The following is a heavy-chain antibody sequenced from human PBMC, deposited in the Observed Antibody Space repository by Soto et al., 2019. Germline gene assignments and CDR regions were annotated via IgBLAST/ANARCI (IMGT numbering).Heavy chain of an antibody. CDR1: GFSLSTSGVG. V-gene: IGHV2-5*01. J-gene: IGHJ3*02. Sequence: QITLKESGPTLVKPTQTLTLTCTFSGFSLSTSGVGVGWIRQPPGKALEWHALIYWNDDKRYSPTLKSRLTIAKDTSKNQVVLTMTNMDPVDTATYYCAHRPVVTQPGSPFDIWGQGTMVTVSS. CDR3: AHRPVVTQPGSPFDI. D-gene: IGHD3-22*01. CDR2: IYWNDDK.